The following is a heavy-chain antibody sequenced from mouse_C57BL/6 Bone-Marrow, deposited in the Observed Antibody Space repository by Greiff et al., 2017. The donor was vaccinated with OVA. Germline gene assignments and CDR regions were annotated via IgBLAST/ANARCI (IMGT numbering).Heavy chain of an antibody. Sequence: QVQLQQSGAELVKPGASVKLSCKASGYTFTSYWMHWVKQRPGQGLEWIGMIHPNSGSTNYNEKFKSKATLTVDKSSSTAYMQLSSLTSEDSAVYYGARITTVVGPGRFDVWGTGTTVTVSS. D-gene: IGHD1-1*01. J-gene: IGHJ1*03. CDR3: ARITTVVGPGRFDV. V-gene: IGHV1-64*01. CDR2: IHPNSGST. CDR1: GYTFTSYW.